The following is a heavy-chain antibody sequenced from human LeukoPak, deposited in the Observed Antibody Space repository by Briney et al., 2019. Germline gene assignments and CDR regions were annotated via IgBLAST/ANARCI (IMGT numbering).Heavy chain of an antibody. V-gene: IGHV3-66*01. CDR1: GFTVSSNY. CDR2: IYSGGST. Sequence: GGSLRLSCAASGFTVSSNYMSWVRQAPGKGLEWVSVIYSGGSTYYADSVKGRFTISRDNSKNTLYLQMNSLRAEDTAVYYCARESGSYSPFDYWGQGTLVTVSP. J-gene: IGHJ4*02. CDR3: ARESGSYSPFDY. D-gene: IGHD3-10*01.